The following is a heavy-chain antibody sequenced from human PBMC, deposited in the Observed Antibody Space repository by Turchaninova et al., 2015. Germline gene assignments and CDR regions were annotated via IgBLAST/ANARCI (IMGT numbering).Heavy chain of an antibody. CDR1: GFTFSNAW. CDR3: TFSLSSVRAFDI. V-gene: IGHV3-15*01. D-gene: IGHD6-6*01. CDR2: IKSKPDGGTT. Sequence: GSGGDLVKPGGSLRLSCAASGFTFSNAWMHWVRQAPGKGLEWVGRIKSKPDGGTTGYAAPVKGRCTISRDDSKNTLYVQMNSLTTEDTAVYYRTFSLSSVRAFDIWGQGTMVTVSS. J-gene: IGHJ3*02.